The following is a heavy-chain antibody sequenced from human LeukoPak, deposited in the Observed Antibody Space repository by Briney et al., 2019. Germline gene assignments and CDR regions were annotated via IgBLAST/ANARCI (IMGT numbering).Heavy chain of an antibody. D-gene: IGHD5-18*01. CDR2: IYYSGST. CDR3: ARGGGYSYGKVHYYYYMDV. CDR1: GGSISSYY. Sequence: SETQSLTCTVSGGSISSYYWSWIRQPPGKGLEWIGYIYYSGSTNYNPSLKSRVTISVDTSKNQFSLKLSSVTAADTAVYYCARGGGYSYGKVHYYYYMDVWGKGTTVTVSS. V-gene: IGHV4-59*01. J-gene: IGHJ6*03.